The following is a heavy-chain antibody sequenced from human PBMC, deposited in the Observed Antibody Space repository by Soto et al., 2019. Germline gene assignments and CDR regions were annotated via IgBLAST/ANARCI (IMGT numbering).Heavy chain of an antibody. V-gene: IGHV1-46*01. CDR3: ARVYCSGGSCYPEAYYFDY. D-gene: IGHD2-15*01. Sequence: GASVKVSCKASGYTFTSYYMHWVRQAPGQGLEWMGIINPSGGSTSYAQKFQGRATMTRDTSTSTVYMELSSLRSEDTAVYYCARVYCSGGSCYPEAYYFDYWGQGTLVTVSS. CDR2: INPSGGST. J-gene: IGHJ4*02. CDR1: GYTFTSYY.